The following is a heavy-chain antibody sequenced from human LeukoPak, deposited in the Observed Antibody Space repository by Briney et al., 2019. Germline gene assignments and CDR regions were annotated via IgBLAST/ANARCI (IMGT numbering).Heavy chain of an antibody. CDR3: ARVYGYCSSTSCYQFDP. V-gene: IGHV1-18*01. CDR1: GYTFTSYG. CDR2: ISAYNGNT. D-gene: IGHD2-2*03. J-gene: IGHJ5*02. Sequence: GESLKISCKASGYTFTSYGISWVRQAPGQGLEWMGWISAYNGNTNYAQKLQGGVTMTTDTSTSTAYMELRSLRSDDTAVYYCARVYGYCSSTSCYQFDPWGQGTLVTVSS.